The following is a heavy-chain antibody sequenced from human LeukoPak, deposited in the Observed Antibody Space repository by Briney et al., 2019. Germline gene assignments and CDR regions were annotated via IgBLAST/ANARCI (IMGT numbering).Heavy chain of an antibody. J-gene: IGHJ6*03. CDR3: ARKNYYYYYMDV. CDR2: IYYSGST. V-gene: IGHV4-39*01. CDR1: GFTFSSYAMH. Sequence: PGGSLRLSCAASGFTFSSYAMHWVRQPPGKGLEWIGSIYYSGSTYYNPSLKSRVTISVDTSKNQFSLKLSSVTAADTAVYYCARKNYYYYYMDVWGKGTTVTISS.